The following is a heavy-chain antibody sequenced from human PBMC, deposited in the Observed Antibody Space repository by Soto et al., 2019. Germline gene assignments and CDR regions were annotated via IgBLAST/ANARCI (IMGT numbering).Heavy chain of an antibody. V-gene: IGHV4-59*01. Sequence: SETLSLTCTVSGGSISGYYWSWIRQPPGKGLEWIGYMYNTGSTVYNPSFKSRVNISVDTSKNQFSLKLNSVAAADTAVYYCARDLWGYCGTDCYPLDVWGQGTTVTVSS. CDR3: ARDLWGYCGTDCYPLDV. J-gene: IGHJ6*02. D-gene: IGHD2-21*02. CDR1: GGSISGYY. CDR2: MYNTGST.